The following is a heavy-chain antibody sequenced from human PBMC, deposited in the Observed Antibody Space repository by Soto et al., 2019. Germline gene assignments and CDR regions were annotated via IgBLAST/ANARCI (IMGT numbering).Heavy chain of an antibody. Sequence: GGSLRLSCAASGFTCSSYAMTWVRQATGKGLEWVSGISGSGGSTYYADSVKGRFTISRDNSKNTLYLQMNSLRAEDTAVYYCAKAPLGDILTGYYMPWGQGSLVTDS. CDR3: AKAPLGDILTGYYMP. J-gene: IGHJ5*02. D-gene: IGHD3-9*01. V-gene: IGHV3-23*01. CDR1: GFTCSSYA. CDR2: ISGSGGST.